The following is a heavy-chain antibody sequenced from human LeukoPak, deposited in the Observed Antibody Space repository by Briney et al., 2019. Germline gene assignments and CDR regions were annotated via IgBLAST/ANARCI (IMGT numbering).Heavy chain of an antibody. CDR3: ARAYSGWYVNY. V-gene: IGHV3-21*01. D-gene: IGHD6-19*01. Sequence: GGSLRLSCAASGFTFSYYAMNWVRQAPGKGLEWVSSISTRSTYIYYADSLKGRFTISRDNAENSLYLQMNSLRAEDTAVYYCARAYSGWYVNYWGQGTLVTVSS. CDR1: GFTFSYYA. J-gene: IGHJ4*02. CDR2: ISTRSTYI.